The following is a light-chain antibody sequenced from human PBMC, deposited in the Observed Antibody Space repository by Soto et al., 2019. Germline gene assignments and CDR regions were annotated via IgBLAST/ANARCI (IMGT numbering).Light chain of an antibody. CDR1: QGISTF. Sequence: IQLTQSPSSLSASVGDRVTVTRRASQGISTFLAWYQQKPGKAPKVLMYAASTLQSGVPSRFSGSGSGTDFTLTISSLQPEESATYYCQQLNSTSLTFGGGTKVEIK. J-gene: IGKJ4*01. CDR3: QQLNSTSLT. V-gene: IGKV1-9*01. CDR2: AAS.